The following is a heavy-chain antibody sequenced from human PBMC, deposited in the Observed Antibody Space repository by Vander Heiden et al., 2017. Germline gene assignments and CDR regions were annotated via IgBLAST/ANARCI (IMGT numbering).Heavy chain of an antibody. CDR1: GGSFSGYY. CDR3: ARGGYYDSSGYYNEFDY. D-gene: IGHD3-22*01. V-gene: IGHV4-34*01. CDR2: INHSGST. J-gene: IGHJ4*02. Sequence: QVQLQQWGAGLLKPSETLSLTCAVYGGSFSGYYWSWLRQPPGKGLEWIGEINHSGSTNYNPSLKSRVTISVDTSKNQFSLKLSSVTAADTAVYYCARGGYYDSSGYYNEFDYWGQGTLVTVSS.